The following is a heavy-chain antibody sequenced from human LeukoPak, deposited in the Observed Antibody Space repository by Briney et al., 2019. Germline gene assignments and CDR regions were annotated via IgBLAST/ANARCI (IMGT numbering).Heavy chain of an antibody. D-gene: IGHD1-26*01. J-gene: IGHJ4*02. CDR2: IWYDGNNK. V-gene: IGHV3-33*01. Sequence: PGGSLRLSCATSGFTFSFYGMHWVRQAPGKGLEWVAAIWYDGNNKYYADSVKGRFTISRDNSKSTLFLQMSGLRAEDTALYYCASDHGAYWGQGTLVTVSS. CDR1: GFTFSFYG. CDR3: ASDHGAY.